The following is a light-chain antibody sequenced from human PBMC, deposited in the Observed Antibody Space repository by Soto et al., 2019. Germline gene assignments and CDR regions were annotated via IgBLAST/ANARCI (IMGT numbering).Light chain of an antibody. CDR1: QDIGSW. J-gene: IGKJ4*01. V-gene: IGKV1-12*01. CDR3: QQANNFPLT. CDR2: AAS. Sequence: DIQVTQSPSFVSAAVGDRVTITCRTNQDIGSWLAWYQQKPGKAPKLLISAASDLHIGVPSRFSGSGSGTHFPLTITIPQPEDFGTYYCQQANNFPLTFGGGTRIEI.